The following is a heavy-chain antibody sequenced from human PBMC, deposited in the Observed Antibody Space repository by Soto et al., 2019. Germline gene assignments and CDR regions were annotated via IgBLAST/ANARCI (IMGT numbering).Heavy chain of an antibody. CDR1: GGSISSSSYY. CDR3: ARHRSYTMVRGVVGWFDP. V-gene: IGHV4-39*01. CDR2: IYYSGST. J-gene: IGHJ5*02. D-gene: IGHD3-10*01. Sequence: PSETLSLTCAVSGGSISSSSYYWGWVRQPPGKGLEWIGSIYYSGSTYYNPSLKSRVTISVDTSKNQFSLKLSSVTAADTAVYYCARHRSYTMVRGVVGWFDPWGQGTLVTVS.